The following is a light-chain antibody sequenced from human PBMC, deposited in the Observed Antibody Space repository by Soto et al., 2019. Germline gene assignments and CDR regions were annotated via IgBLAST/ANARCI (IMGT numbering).Light chain of an antibody. CDR1: QSVSSNY. Sequence: EIVLTQSPGTLSLSPGERATLSCRASQSVSSNYLAWYQQKPGQAPRLLIYGASSRATGIPDRFSGSESGSDFTLTISRLEPEDFAVYYCQQYGSSPWTFRQGTKVEIK. CDR2: GAS. CDR3: QQYGSSPWT. V-gene: IGKV3-20*01. J-gene: IGKJ1*01.